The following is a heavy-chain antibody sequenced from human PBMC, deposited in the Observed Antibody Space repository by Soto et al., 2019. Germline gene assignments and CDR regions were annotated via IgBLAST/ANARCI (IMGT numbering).Heavy chain of an antibody. CDR3: ARAKKGIAAAENWFDP. J-gene: IGHJ5*02. Sequence: QVQLQEPGPGLVKPSQTLSLTCTVSGGSISSGGYYWSWIRQHPGKRLEWIGYIYYSGSTYYNPSLKRRVTRAVDTSKNQFALKLSSVTAADTAVYYCARAKKGIAAAENWFDPWGQGTLVTVSS. V-gene: IGHV4-31*03. CDR1: GGSISSGGYY. D-gene: IGHD6-13*01. CDR2: IYYSGST.